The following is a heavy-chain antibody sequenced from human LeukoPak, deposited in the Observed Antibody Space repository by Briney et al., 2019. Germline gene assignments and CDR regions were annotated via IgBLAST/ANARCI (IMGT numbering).Heavy chain of an antibody. Sequence: GGSLRLSCAASGFTFSSYSMNWVRQAPGKGLEWVSCISGTSSTIYYADSVKGRFTISRDNAKTSLYLQMISLRDEDTAVYYCARRLGTTMLDYWGQGTLATVSS. J-gene: IGHJ4*02. CDR2: ISGTSSTI. D-gene: IGHD1-26*01. CDR1: GFTFSSYS. CDR3: ARRLGTTMLDY. V-gene: IGHV3-48*02.